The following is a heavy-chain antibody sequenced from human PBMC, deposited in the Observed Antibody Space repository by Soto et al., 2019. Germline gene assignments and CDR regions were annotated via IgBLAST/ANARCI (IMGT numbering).Heavy chain of an antibody. V-gene: IGHV4-38-2*01. Sequence: SETLSLTCAVSGYSISSGYYWGWIRQPPGKGLEWIGSIYHSGSTYYNPSLKSRVTISVDTSKNQFSLKLSSVTAADTAVYYCARHTISAHWFDPLGQGTLVIVSS. CDR3: ARHTISAHWFDP. D-gene: IGHD6-6*01. CDR1: GYSISSGYY. CDR2: IYHSGST. J-gene: IGHJ5*02.